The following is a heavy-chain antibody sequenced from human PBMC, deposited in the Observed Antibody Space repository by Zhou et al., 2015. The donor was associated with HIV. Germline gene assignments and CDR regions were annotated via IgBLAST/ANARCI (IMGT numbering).Heavy chain of an antibody. CDR2: IIPILGIA. D-gene: IGHD2-21*02. CDR3: ARFRPQGYSGDWWFDP. J-gene: IGHJ5*02. CDR1: GGTFSSYT. Sequence: QVQLVQSGAEVKKPGSSVKVSCKASGGTFSSYTISWVRQAPGQGLEWMGRIIPILGIANYAQKFQGRVTITADKSTSTAYMELSSLRSEDTAVYYCARFRPQGYSGDWWFDPWGQGTLVTVSS. V-gene: IGHV1-69*02.